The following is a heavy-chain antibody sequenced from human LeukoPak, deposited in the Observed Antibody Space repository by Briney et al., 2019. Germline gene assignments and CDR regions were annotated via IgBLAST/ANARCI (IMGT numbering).Heavy chain of an antibody. Sequence: GGSLRLSCAASGFTFSSYSMNWVRQAPGKGLKWVSSISSSSSYIYYADSVKGRFTISRDNAKNSLYLQMNSLRAEDTAVYYCARDILWFGDHWGYYYYGMDVWGQGTTVTVSS. CDR2: ISSSSSYI. V-gene: IGHV3-21*01. CDR3: ARDILWFGDHWGYYYYGMDV. CDR1: GFTFSSYS. J-gene: IGHJ6*02. D-gene: IGHD3-10*01.